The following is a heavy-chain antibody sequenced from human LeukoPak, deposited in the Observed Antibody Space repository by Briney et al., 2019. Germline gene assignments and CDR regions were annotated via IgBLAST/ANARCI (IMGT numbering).Heavy chain of an antibody. CDR3: ARAMRSGYDY. Sequence: GGSLRLSCAASGFTFSSYGMNWVRQAPGKRLEWVSYIGSSSSPIYYADSVKGRFTVSRDDARNSLYLQMSSLRDEDTAVYYCARAMRSGYDYWGQGTLVTVSS. CDR2: IGSSSSPI. J-gene: IGHJ4*02. D-gene: IGHD5-12*01. V-gene: IGHV3-48*02. CDR1: GFTFSSYG.